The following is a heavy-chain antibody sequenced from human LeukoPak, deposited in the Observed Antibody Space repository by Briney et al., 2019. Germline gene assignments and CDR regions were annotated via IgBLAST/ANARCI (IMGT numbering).Heavy chain of an antibody. J-gene: IGHJ4*02. V-gene: IGHV3-7*05. Sequence: PGGSLRLSCGASGFTFSSYWMTWVRQAPGKGLEWVANIKEDGSEKHYVDSVKGRFTIPRDNGKNSLYLQMNSLRAEDTAVYYCARDIGYNTFDYWGQGTLVTVSS. CDR2: IKEDGSEK. D-gene: IGHD5-24*01. CDR3: ARDIGYNTFDY. CDR1: GFTFSSYW.